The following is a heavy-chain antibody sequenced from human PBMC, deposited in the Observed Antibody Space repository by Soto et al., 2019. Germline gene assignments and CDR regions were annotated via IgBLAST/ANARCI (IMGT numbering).Heavy chain of an antibody. CDR1: GGSISISSYY. Sequence: SGTLSLTCIVSGGSISISSYYWGWIRQPPGKGLEWIGSIYYSGSTYYNPSLKSRVTISVDTSKNQFSLKLSSVTAADTAVYYCARISAMAPNPFDYWGQGTLVTVSS. D-gene: IGHD5-18*01. J-gene: IGHJ4*02. CDR3: ARISAMAPNPFDY. V-gene: IGHV4-39*01. CDR2: IYYSGST.